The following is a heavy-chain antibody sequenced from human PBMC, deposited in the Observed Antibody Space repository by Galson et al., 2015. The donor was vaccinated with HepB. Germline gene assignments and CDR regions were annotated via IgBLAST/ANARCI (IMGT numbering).Heavy chain of an antibody. CDR1: GYTFTGYY. D-gene: IGHD3-10*01. CDR2: INPNSGGT. J-gene: IGHJ5*02. CDR3: ARDPRITMVRGGWFDP. V-gene: IGHV1-2*06. Sequence: SVKVSCKASGYTFTGYYMHWVRQAPGQGLEWMGRINPNSGGTNYAQKFQGRVTMTRDTSISTAYMELSRLRSDDTAVYYCARDPRITMVRGGWFDPWGQGTLVTVSS.